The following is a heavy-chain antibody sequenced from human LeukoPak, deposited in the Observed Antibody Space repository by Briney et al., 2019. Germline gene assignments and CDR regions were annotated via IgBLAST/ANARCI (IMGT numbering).Heavy chain of an antibody. CDR1: GFTFSDYT. D-gene: IGHD3-10*01. CDR3: ARSFGSGTYLDS. Sequence: GGSLRLSCAASGFTFSDYTMNWVRQAPGRGLQWLAFIRHDEYNRYYADSVKGRFTISKVNSNNTLYLQMNSLRPEDTAVYYCARSFGSGTYLDSWGQGTLVTVSS. V-gene: IGHV3-30*02. J-gene: IGHJ4*02. CDR2: IRHDEYNR.